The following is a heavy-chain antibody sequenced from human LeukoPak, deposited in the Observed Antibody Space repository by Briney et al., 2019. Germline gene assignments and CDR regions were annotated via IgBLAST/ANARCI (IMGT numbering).Heavy chain of an antibody. Sequence: GGSLRLSCAASGFTFSSYAMSWVRQAPGKGLEWVSAISGHDGSTFYADSVKGRFTISRDNSKNTLYLQMNSLRVGDTAVYYCAKDGPRSPSNFYYYYTMDVWGKGTAVTVSS. V-gene: IGHV3-23*01. J-gene: IGHJ6*03. D-gene: IGHD2-2*01. CDR1: GFTFSSYA. CDR3: AKDGPRSPSNFYYYYTMDV. CDR2: ISGHDGST.